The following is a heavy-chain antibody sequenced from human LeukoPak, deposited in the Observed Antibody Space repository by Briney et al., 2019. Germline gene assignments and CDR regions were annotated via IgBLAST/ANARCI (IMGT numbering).Heavy chain of an antibody. D-gene: IGHD4-11*01. J-gene: IGHJ4*02. V-gene: IGHV3-30*04. CDR2: ISYDGSNN. CDR1: GFTFSSYA. CDR3: QSNSDSFDY. Sequence: GGSLRLSCAASGFTFSSYAMHWVRQAPGKGLEWVAVISYDGSNNYYADSVKGRFTISRDDSKNTLYLQMNSLRAEDTAVYYCQSNSDSFDYWGQGTLITVSS.